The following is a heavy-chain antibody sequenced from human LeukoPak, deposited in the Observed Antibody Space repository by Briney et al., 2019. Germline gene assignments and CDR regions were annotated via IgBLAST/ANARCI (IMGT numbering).Heavy chain of an antibody. D-gene: IGHD1-14*01. CDR1: GFTFSSYA. V-gene: IGHV3-30-3*01. Sequence: PGGSLRLSCAASGFTFSSYAMHWVRQAPGKGLEWVAVISYDGSNKYYADSVKGRFTISRDNSKNTLYLQMNSLRAEDTALYYCAKDRATFLTTIDYWGQGTLVTVSS. CDR3: AKDRATFLTTIDY. J-gene: IGHJ4*02. CDR2: ISYDGSNK.